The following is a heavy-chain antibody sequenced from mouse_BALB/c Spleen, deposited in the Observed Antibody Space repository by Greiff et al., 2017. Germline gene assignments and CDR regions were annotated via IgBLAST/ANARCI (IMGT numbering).Heavy chain of an antibody. D-gene: IGHD2-4*01. V-gene: IGHV5-6*01. CDR3: ARHGSRPDYDGSWFAY. J-gene: IGHJ3*01. CDR1: GFTFSSYG. CDR2: ISSGGSYT. Sequence: EVQLVESGGDLVKPGGSLKLSCAASGFTFSSYGMSWVRQTPDKRLEWVATISSGGSYTYYPDSVKGRFTISRDNAKNTLYLQMSSLKSEDTAMYYCARHGSRPDYDGSWFAYWGQGTLVTVSA.